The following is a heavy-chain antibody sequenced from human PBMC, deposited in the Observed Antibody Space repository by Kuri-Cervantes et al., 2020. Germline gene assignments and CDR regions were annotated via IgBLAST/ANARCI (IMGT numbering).Heavy chain of an antibody. CDR3: AKGTLEFCSGGSCYPVDY. CDR1: GFTFDDYA. D-gene: IGHD2-15*01. V-gene: IGHV3-9*01. J-gene: IGHJ4*02. CDR2: ISWNSGSI. Sequence: GGSLRLSCAASGFTFDDYAMHWVRQAPGKGLEWVSGISWNSGSIGYADSVKGRFTVSRDNSKNTLYLQMNSLRAEDTAVYYCAKGTLEFCSGGSCYPVDYWGQGTLVTVSS.